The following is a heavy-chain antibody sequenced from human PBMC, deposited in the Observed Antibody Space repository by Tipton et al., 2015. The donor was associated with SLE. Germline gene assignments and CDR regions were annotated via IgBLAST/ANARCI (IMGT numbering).Heavy chain of an antibody. V-gene: IGHV4-61*09. J-gene: IGHJ1*01. CDR3: ARDPGGATAEYFQH. CDR2: IYTSGST. Sequence: TLSLTCTVSGGSISSGGYYWSWIRQPPGKGLEWIGYIYTSGSTNYNPSLKSRVTISVDTSKNQFSLKLSSVTAADTAVYYCARDPGGATAEYFQHWGQGTLVTVSS. CDR1: GGSISSGGYY. D-gene: IGHD1-26*01.